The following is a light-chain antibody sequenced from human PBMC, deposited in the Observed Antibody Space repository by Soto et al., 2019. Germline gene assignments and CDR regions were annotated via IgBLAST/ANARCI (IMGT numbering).Light chain of an antibody. Sequence: IQLTQSPSSLSASVGDRVSITCRASQDIKTYLAWYRQKRGKAPKLLISGTFTLQSGVPSRFNGSGSGTDFTLTISRLQPEDFATYYCQHLNNYPPFTFGPGTKVDLE. J-gene: IGKJ3*01. CDR3: QHLNNYPPFT. V-gene: IGKV1-9*01. CDR2: GTF. CDR1: QDIKTY.